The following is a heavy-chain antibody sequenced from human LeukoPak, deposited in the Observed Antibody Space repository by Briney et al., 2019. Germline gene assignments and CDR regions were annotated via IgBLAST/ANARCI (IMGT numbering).Heavy chain of an antibody. D-gene: IGHD2-2*01. CDR2: INPSGGST. J-gene: IGHJ3*02. Sequence: ASVKVSCKASGYTFTSYYMHWVRQAPGQGLEWMGIINPSGGSTSYAQKFQGRVTMTRDTPTSTVYMELSSLRSEDTAVYYCARDLHCSSTSCSHAFDIWGQGTMVTVSS. CDR1: GYTFTSYY. CDR3: ARDLHCSSTSCSHAFDI. V-gene: IGHV1-46*01.